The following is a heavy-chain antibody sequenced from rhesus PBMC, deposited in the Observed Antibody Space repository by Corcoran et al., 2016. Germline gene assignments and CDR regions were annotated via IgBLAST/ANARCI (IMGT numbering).Heavy chain of an antibody. V-gene: IGHV4-127*01. Sequence: QVQLQESGPGLVKPSETLSLPCAVSGYSIRSGYGWSWICQPPGKGLAWIGYFGGSRCSTNYNPSLKSRVTISKDTSKNQFSLKLTSVTAADTAVYFCARDRGYSPFDYWGQGVLVTVSS. CDR1: GYSIRSGYG. CDR2: FGGSRCST. J-gene: IGHJ4*01. CDR3: ARDRGYSPFDY. D-gene: IGHD5-30*01.